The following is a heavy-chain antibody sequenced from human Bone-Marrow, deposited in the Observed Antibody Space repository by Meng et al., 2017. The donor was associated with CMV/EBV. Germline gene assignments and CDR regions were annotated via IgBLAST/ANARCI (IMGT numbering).Heavy chain of an antibody. CDR2: IYYSGST. CDR3: ARDPPVPTAGGFDY. D-gene: IGHD6-13*01. J-gene: IGHJ4*02. Sequence: RQLQGSGPGLVKPSETLSLTCTVSGGSISSSSYYWGWIRQPPGKGLEWIGSIYYSGSTYYNPSLKSRVTISVDTSKNQFSLKLSSVTAADTAVYYCARDPPVPTAGGFDYWGQGTLVTVSS. V-gene: IGHV4-39*07. CDR1: GGSISSSSYY.